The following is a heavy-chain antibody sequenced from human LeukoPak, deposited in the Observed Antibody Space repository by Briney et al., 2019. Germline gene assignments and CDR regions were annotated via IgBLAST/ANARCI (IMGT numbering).Heavy chain of an antibody. J-gene: IGHJ4*02. CDR3: ARRQTYFDY. CDR1: GGSISPYF. V-gene: IGHV4-59*08. CDR2: IYYSGST. Sequence: SETLSLTCTDSGGSISPYFWSWIRQPPGKGLEWIGYIYYSGSTNYNPSLKSRVTISVDTSKNQFSLKLSSVTAADTAVYYCARRQTYFDYWGQGTLVTVSS.